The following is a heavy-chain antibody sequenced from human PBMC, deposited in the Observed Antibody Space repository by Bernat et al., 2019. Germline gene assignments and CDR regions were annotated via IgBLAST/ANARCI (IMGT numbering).Heavy chain of an antibody. V-gene: IGHV4-31*03. CDR2: IYYSGST. CDR3: ARGADYGYYGMDV. Sequence: QVQLQESGPGLVKPSQTLSLTCTVSGGSISSVGYYWSWIRQHPGKGLEWLGYIYYSGSTYYNPSLKSRVTISVDTSKNQFSLKLSSVTAADTAVYYCARGADYGYYGMDVWGQGTTVTVSS. CDR1: GGSISSVGYY. J-gene: IGHJ6*02.